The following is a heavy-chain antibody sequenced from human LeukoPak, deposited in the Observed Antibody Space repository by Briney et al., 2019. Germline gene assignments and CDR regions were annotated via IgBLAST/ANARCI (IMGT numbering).Heavy chain of an antibody. Sequence: GRSLRLSCAASGFTFDDYAMHWVRQAPGKGLEWVAVIWYDGSKKYYADSVRGRFTISRDNSKNTLYLQMNSLRAEDTAVYYCAKVLGLYNWNDGGFDYWGQGTLVTVSS. CDR3: AKVLGLYNWNDGGFDY. V-gene: IGHV3-33*06. CDR1: GFTFDDYA. CDR2: IWYDGSKK. D-gene: IGHD1-20*01. J-gene: IGHJ4*02.